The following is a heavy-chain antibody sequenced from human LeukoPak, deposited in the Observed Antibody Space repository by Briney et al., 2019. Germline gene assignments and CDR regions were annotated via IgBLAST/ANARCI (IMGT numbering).Heavy chain of an antibody. CDR2: ISYDGGNK. J-gene: IGHJ4*02. CDR1: GFTFSSYA. Sequence: GGSLRLSCAASGFTFSSYAMHWVRQAPGKGLEWVALISYDGGNKYYADSVKGRFTISRDNSKNTLYLQMNSLRAEDTSVYYCAKGLYYYGSGSSPSFDYWGQGTLVTVSS. CDR3: AKGLYYYGSGSSPSFDY. D-gene: IGHD3-10*01. V-gene: IGHV3-30*04.